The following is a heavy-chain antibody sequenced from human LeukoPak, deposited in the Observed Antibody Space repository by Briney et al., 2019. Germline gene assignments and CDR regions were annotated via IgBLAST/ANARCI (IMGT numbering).Heavy chain of an antibody. CDR3: ARGPDSSGWYSGGVDY. Sequence: GGSLRLSCAASGFTFSSYWMHWVRQAPGKGLAWVSRINSDGSSTSYADSVKGRFTISRDNAKNTLYLQMNSLRAEDTAVYYCARGPDSSGWYSGGVDYWGQGTLVTVSS. D-gene: IGHD6-19*01. CDR2: INSDGSST. V-gene: IGHV3-74*01. J-gene: IGHJ4*02. CDR1: GFTFSSYW.